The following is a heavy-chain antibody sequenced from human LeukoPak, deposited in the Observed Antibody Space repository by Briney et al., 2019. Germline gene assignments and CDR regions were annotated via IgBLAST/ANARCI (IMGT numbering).Heavy chain of an antibody. D-gene: IGHD2-2*01. J-gene: IGHJ5*02. CDR1: GGSFSGYY. CDR3: ARVGCSSTSCYVP. Sequence: PSETLSLTCAVYGGSFSGYYWSWIRQPPGKGLEWIGEINHSGSTNYNPSLKSRVTISVDTSKNQFSLKLSSVTAADTAVYYCARVGCSSTSCYVPWGQGTLVTVSS. V-gene: IGHV4-34*01. CDR2: INHSGST.